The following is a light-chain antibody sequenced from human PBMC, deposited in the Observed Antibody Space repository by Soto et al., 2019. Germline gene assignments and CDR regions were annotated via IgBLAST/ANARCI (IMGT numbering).Light chain of an antibody. CDR3: QQANRFPLT. J-gene: IGKJ4*01. V-gene: IGKV1-12*01. CDR1: QGISSR. CDR2: AAS. Sequence: DIQMTQSPSSVSASVGDRVTITCRASQGISSRLAWYQQKPGRAPKLLIYAASSLQSGAPSRFTGSGSGTDFTLTIPRPQPEAIAVYICQQANRFPLTFGGGTTVEIK.